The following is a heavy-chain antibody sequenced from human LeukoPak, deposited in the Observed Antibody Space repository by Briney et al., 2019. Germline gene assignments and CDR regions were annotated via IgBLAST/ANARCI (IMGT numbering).Heavy chain of an antibody. Sequence: GGSLRLSCAASGFTFSSYSMNWVRQAPGKGLEWVSSISSSSSNIYYADSVKGRFTIFRDNAKNSLYLQMNSLSAEDTAVYYCAREGPGTTSDYWGQGTLVTVSS. CDR1: GFTFSSYS. CDR2: ISSSSSNI. CDR3: AREGPGTTSDY. D-gene: IGHD1-1*01. J-gene: IGHJ4*02. V-gene: IGHV3-21*01.